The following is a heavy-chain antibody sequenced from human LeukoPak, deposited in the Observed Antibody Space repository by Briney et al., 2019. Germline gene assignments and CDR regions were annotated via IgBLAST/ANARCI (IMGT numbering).Heavy chain of an antibody. V-gene: IGHV3-23*01. CDR3: AKDRGGWLQFIFDY. CDR1: GFTFSSYA. Sequence: PGVALRLSCAASGFTFSSYAMSWVRQAPGKGLEWVSAISGSGGSTYYADSVKGRFTIPRDNSKTTLYLQMDSLRAEDTAVYYCAKDRGGWLQFIFDYWGQGTLVTVFS. J-gene: IGHJ4*02. CDR2: ISGSGGST. D-gene: IGHD5-24*01.